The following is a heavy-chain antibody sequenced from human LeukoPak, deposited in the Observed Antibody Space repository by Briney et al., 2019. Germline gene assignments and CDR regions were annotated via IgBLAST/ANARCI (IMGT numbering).Heavy chain of an antibody. V-gene: IGHV4-39*01. CDR2: IYYSGST. Sequence: PSETLSLTCTVSGGSISSSSYYWGWIRQPPGKGLEWIGSIYYSGSTYYTPSLKSRVTISVDTSKNQFSLKLSSVTAADTAVYYCARQRRLGELQLWLLRGLDYWGQGTLVTVSS. J-gene: IGHJ4*02. CDR3: ARQRRLGELQLWLLRGLDY. CDR1: GGSISSSSYY. D-gene: IGHD5-18*01.